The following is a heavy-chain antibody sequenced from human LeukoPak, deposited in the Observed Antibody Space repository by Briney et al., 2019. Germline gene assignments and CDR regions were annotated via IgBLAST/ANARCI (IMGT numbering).Heavy chain of an antibody. CDR1: GFTFNNYA. J-gene: IGHJ4*02. CDR3: ARDYADYAGYIFFDY. V-gene: IGHV3-23*01. D-gene: IGHD4-17*01. Sequence: GGSLRLSCAASGFTFNNYAMNWVRQAPGKGLEWVSSISGGGETTYYADSAKGRFTISRDNSQNTLYLQMNSLRAEDTAVYNCARDYADYAGYIFFDYWGQGTLVTVSS. CDR2: ISGGGETT.